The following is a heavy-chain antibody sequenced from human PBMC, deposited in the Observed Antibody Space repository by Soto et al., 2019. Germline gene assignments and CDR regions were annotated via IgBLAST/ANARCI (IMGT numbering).Heavy chain of an antibody. V-gene: IGHV1-3*01. CDR2: INAGNGNT. CDR3: ARGDGYYYFDY. Sequence: ASVKVSCKASGYTFTSYAMHWERQAPGQRLEWMGWINAGNGNTKYSQKFQGRVTITRDTSASTAYMELSSLRSEDTAVYYCARGDGYYYFDYWGQGTLVTVSS. CDR1: GYTFTSYA. D-gene: IGHD3-22*01. J-gene: IGHJ4*02.